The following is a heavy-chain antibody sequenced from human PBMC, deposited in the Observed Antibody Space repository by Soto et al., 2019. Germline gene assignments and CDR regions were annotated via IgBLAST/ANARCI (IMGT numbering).Heavy chain of an antibody. V-gene: IGHV1-69*12. Sequence: QVQLVQSGAEVKKPGSSVTVSCKASGGTFGNSAISWVRQAPGQGLEWMGGIIPIFPTPDYAQKFQGRVTIAADESTPTTYMELPSLRSEVPAVYYCARGKDQQQLGINYYYGIDVWGQGTTVTVSS. D-gene: IGHD3-3*02. CDR3: ARGKDQQQLGINYYYGIDV. CDR1: GGTFGNSA. CDR2: IIPIFPTP. J-gene: IGHJ6*02.